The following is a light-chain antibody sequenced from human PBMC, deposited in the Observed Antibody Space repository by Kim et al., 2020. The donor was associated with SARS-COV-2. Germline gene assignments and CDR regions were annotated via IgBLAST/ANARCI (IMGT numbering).Light chain of an antibody. CDR2: GAS. CDR3: QQDNDYQT. J-gene: IGKJ1*01. CDR1: QSIGRW. V-gene: IGKV1-5*01. Sequence: DIQMTQSPSTLSASVGDRVIITCRASQSIGRWLAWYQQKPGKAPKLLIFGASNLQSGVPSRFSGSGSGTEFTLTISSLQPDDFATYYCQQDNDYQTFGQGTKVGIK.